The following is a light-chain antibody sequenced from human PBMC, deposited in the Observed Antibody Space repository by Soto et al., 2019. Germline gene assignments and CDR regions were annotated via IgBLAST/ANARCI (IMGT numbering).Light chain of an antibody. CDR1: SSDVGGYNY. J-gene: IGLJ1*01. CDR2: DVS. CDR3: SSYTSSSTWV. V-gene: IGLV2-14*01. Sequence: QSVLTQPASVSGSPGQSITISCTGTSSDVGGYNYVSWYQQRPGKAPKLMIYDVSNRPSGVSNRFSGSKSGNTASLTISGLQAADEADYYCSSYTSSSTWVFGTGTKVTVL.